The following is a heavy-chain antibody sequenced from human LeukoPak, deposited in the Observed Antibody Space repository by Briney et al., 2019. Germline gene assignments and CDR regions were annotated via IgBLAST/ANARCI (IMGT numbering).Heavy chain of an antibody. CDR3: ARVVRGYSSGWYSSLDY. D-gene: IGHD6-19*01. CDR1: GGSFSGYY. V-gene: IGHV4-34*01. CDR2: INHSGST. J-gene: IGHJ4*02. Sequence: SETLSLTCAVYGGSFSGYYWSWIRQPPGKGLEWIGEINHSGSTNYNPSLKSRVTISVDTSKNQSSLKLSSVTAADTAVYYCARVVRGYSSGWYSSLDYWGQGTLVTVSS.